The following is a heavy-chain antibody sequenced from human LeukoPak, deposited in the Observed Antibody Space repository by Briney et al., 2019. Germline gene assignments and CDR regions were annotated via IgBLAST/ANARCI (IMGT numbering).Heavy chain of an antibody. CDR2: MNPNSGNT. J-gene: IGHJ4*02. Sequence: GASVTVSFKASGYTFTSYDINWVRQATGQGLKWMGWMNPNSGNTGYAQKFQGRVTITRNTSISTAYMELSSLRSEDTAVYYCARGAYCSGGSCYPGGFDYWGQGTLVTVSS. V-gene: IGHV1-8*03. CDR1: GYTFTSYD. CDR3: ARGAYCSGGSCYPGGFDY. D-gene: IGHD2-15*01.